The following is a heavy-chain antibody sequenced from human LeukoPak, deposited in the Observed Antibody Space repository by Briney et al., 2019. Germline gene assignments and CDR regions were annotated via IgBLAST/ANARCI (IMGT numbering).Heavy chain of an antibody. CDR1: GFTFSDYY. CDR3: ARVWSPPYTSSWPYYFDY. J-gene: IGHJ4*02. CDR2: IYHSGST. Sequence: GSLRLSCAASGFTFSDYYMSWIRQPPGKGLEWIGSIYHSGSTYYNPSLKSRVTISVDTSKNQFSLKLSSVTAADTAVYYCARVWSPPYTSSWPYYFDYWGQGTLVTVSS. V-gene: IGHV4-38-2*01. D-gene: IGHD6-13*01.